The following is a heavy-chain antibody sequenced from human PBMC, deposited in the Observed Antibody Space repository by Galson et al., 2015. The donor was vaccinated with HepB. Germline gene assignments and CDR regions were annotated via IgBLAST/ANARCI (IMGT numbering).Heavy chain of an antibody. Sequence: SLRLSCAASGFTFSGSAIHWVRQASGRGPEWIGHIRSKATNYAALYVPSLKGRFTISRDDSKNMAYLHMRSLGTDDTAVYYCVRSGDFSGYSSRWGQGTLVTVSS. V-gene: IGHV3-73*01. CDR1: GFTFSGSA. CDR3: VRSGDFSGYSSR. D-gene: IGHD6-13*01. CDR2: IRSKATNYAA. J-gene: IGHJ4*02.